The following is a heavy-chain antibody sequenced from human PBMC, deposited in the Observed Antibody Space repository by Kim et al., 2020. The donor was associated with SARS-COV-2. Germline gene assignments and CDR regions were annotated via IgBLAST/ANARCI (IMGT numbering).Heavy chain of an antibody. CDR2: ISSSGSTI. CDR3: ARDGKMGTGKKYYYYYYMDV. CDR1: GFTFSDYY. D-gene: IGHD7-27*01. Sequence: GGSLRLSCAASGFTFSDYYMSWIRQAPGKGLEWVSYISSSGSTIYYADSVKGRFTISRDNAKNSLYLQMNSLRAEDTAVYYCARDGKMGTGKKYYYYYYMDVWGKGTTATVSS. J-gene: IGHJ6*03. V-gene: IGHV3-11*01.